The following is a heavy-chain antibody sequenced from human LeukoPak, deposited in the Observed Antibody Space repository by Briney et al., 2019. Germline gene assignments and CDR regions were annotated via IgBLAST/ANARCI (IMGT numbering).Heavy chain of an antibody. D-gene: IGHD3-10*01. J-gene: IGHJ4*02. CDR1: GFTFSNYG. CDR3: ARLPDYYSRHGAPG. CDR2: MSGSGGST. Sequence: GGSLRLSCAASGFTFSNYGMSWVRQAPGKGLEWVSGMSGSGGSTYYADSVKGRFTISRDNAKNSLYLQMNSLRAEDTAVYYCARLPDYYSRHGAPGWGQGTLVTVSS. V-gene: IGHV3-23*01.